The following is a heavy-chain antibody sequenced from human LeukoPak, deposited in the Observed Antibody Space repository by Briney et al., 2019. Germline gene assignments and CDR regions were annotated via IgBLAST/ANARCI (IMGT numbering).Heavy chain of an antibody. CDR1: GGTFSSYA. Sequence: GASVKVSCKASGGTFSSYAISWVRQAPGQGLEWMGGIIPIFGTANYAQKFQGRVTITADESTSTAYMELSSLRSEDTAVYYCARVGKTTVTTYFDYWGQGTLVTVSS. J-gene: IGHJ4*02. CDR2: IIPIFGTA. V-gene: IGHV1-69*13. CDR3: ARVGKTTVTTYFDY. D-gene: IGHD4-17*01.